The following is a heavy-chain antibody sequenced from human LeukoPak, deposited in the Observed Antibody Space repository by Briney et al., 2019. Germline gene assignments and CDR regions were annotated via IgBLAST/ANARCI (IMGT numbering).Heavy chain of an antibody. CDR2: IIPIFGTA. D-gene: IGHD6-6*01. Sequence: ASVKVSCKGSGSTFTAHYIHWVRQAPGQGPEWMGGIIPIFGTANXAXXFQXXVTITTDESTSTAYMELSSLRSEDTAVYYWAREVAARGFDYWGQGTLVTVSS. J-gene: IGHJ4*02. CDR3: AREVAARGFDY. V-gene: IGHV1-69*05. CDR1: GSTFTAHY.